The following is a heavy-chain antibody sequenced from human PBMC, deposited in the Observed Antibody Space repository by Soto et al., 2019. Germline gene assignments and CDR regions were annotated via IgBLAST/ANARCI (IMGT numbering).Heavy chain of an antibody. J-gene: IGHJ4*02. CDR1: GFTFSSYG. V-gene: IGHV3-33*01. Sequence: GGSLRLSCAASGFTFSSYGMHWVRQAPGKGLEWVAVIWYDGSNKYYAESVKGRFTISRDNSKNTLYLQMNSLRAEDTAVYYCARDSHVGSGWQLTADYWGQGTYPGSYFDYWGQGTLGTSPQ. CDR3: ARDSHVGSGWQLTADYWGQGTYPGSYFDY. CDR2: IWYDGSNK. D-gene: IGHD6-19*01.